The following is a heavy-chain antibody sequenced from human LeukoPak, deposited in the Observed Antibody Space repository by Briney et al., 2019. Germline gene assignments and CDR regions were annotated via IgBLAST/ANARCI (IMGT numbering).Heavy chain of an antibody. CDR2: INHSGSA. CDR3: ARGEGALDY. J-gene: IGHJ4*02. CDR1: GGSFSGYY. Sequence: PSETLSLTCAVYGGSFSGYYWSWIRQPPGKGLEWIGEINHSGSANYNPSLKSRVTISVDTSKNQFSLKLSSVTAADTAVYYCARGEGALDYWGQGTLVTVSS. D-gene: IGHD1-26*01. V-gene: IGHV4-34*01.